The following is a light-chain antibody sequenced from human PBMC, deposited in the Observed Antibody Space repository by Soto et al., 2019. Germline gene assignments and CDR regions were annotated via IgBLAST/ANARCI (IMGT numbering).Light chain of an antibody. CDR3: IQDHDDSWT. V-gene: IGKV1-6*01. CDR1: RDIESD. J-gene: IGKJ1*01. Sequence: ATQMTQSPSSLSASVGDRITITCRASRDIESDLSWYQQKPGKAPTLLIYAASNLQSGVQSRFRGSRSGTEFTLTVSSLQPEDFATYYCIQDHDDSWTFGQGTKVDNK. CDR2: AAS.